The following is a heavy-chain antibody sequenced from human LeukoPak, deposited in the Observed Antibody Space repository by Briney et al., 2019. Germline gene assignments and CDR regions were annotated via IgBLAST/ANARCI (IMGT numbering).Heavy chain of an antibody. J-gene: IGHJ4*02. CDR2: INPNSGGT. CDR1: GYTFTGYY. Sequence: ASVTVSFKASGYTFTGYYMHWVRQAPGQGLEWMGRINPNSGGTNYSQKFQGRVTMTRDTSISTAYMELRRLRSDDTAVYYCAQSAIVGATTGFDYWGQGTLVTVSS. CDR3: AQSAIVGATTGFDY. V-gene: IGHV1-2*06. D-gene: IGHD1-26*01.